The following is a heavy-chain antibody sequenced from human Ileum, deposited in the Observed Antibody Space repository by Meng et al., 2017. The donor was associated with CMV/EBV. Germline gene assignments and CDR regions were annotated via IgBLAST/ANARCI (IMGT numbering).Heavy chain of an antibody. J-gene: IGHJ4*02. V-gene: IGHV4-34*01. Sequence: YFRGYYGSRIRQTTGKGLEGNGEIKHSGSTNYNPSLKSRVTISVDTSKNQFSLKLSSVTAADTAVYYCARGRRGYCSSTSCFYFDYWGQGTLVTVSS. D-gene: IGHD2-2*01. CDR2: IKHSGST. CDR3: ARGRRGYCSSTSCFYFDY. CDR1: YFRGYY.